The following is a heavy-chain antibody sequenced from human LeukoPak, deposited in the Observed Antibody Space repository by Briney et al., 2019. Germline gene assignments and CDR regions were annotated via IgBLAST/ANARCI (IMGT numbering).Heavy chain of an antibody. CDR1: GGSISSYY. J-gene: IGHJ4*02. Sequence: SETLSLTCTVSGGSISSYYWSWIRQPPGKGLEWIGYFYYRGSTNHNPSLKSRVSISVDTSKNQLSLKLSSVTAADTAVYYCASMSAYDYFFNYWGQGTLVTVSS. D-gene: IGHD5-12*01. V-gene: IGHV4-59*01. CDR3: ASMSAYDYFFNY. CDR2: FYYRGST.